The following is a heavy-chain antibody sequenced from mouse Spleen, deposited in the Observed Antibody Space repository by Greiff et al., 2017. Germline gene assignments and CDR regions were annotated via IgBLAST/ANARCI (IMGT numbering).Heavy chain of an antibody. CDR2: INYDGSST. V-gene: IGHV5-16*01. J-gene: IGHJ3*01. Sequence: EVMLVESEGGLVQPGSSMKLSCTASGFTFSDYYMAWVRQVPEKGLEWVANINYDGSSTYYLDSLKSRFIISRDNAKNILYLQMSSLKSEDTATYYCARDEAWFAYWGQGTLVTVSA. CDR3: ARDEAWFAY. CDR1: GFTFSDYY.